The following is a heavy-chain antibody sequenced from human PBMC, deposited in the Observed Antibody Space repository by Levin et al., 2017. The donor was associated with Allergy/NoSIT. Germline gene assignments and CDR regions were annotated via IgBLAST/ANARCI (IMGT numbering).Heavy chain of an antibody. J-gene: IGHJ4*02. CDR1: EFTFNNSG. CDR3: AKVGVASRSMLMFFDY. Sequence: GGSLRLSCAASEFTFNNSGMHWVRQAPGRGLEWVALISYDGDIQYYADSVKGRFTISRDNSKNMLYLQMSSLRDEDTAVYYCAKVGVASRSMLMFFDYWGQGTLVTVSS. D-gene: IGHD3-16*01. CDR2: ISYDGDIQ. V-gene: IGHV3-30*18.